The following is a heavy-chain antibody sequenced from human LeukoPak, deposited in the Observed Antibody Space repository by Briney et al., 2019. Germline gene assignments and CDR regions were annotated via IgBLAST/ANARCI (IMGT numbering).Heavy chain of an antibody. CDR1: GFTFSDYY. V-gene: IGHV3-11*01. Sequence: GGSLRLSCAASGFTFSDYYMSWIRQAPGKGLEWVSYISSSGSTIYYADSVKGRFTISRDNAKNLLYLQMNSLRAEDTAVYYCARALKGTYYDFWSGYWNYYYYMDVWGKGTTVTVSS. CDR2: ISSSGSTI. D-gene: IGHD3-3*01. J-gene: IGHJ6*03. CDR3: ARALKGTYYDFWSGYWNYYYYMDV.